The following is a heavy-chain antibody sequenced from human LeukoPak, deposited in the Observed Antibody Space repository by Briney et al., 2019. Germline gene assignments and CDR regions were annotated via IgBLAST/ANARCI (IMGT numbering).Heavy chain of an antibody. CDR3: TYSGPIPNYFDY. CDR1: GGSFSGYY. Sequence: PSETLSLTXAVYGGSFSGYYWSWIRQPPGKGLEWIGEINHSGSTNYNPSLKSRVTISVDTSKNQFSLKLSSVTAADTAVYYCTYSGPIPNYFDYWGQGTLVTVSS. CDR2: INHSGST. V-gene: IGHV4-34*01. D-gene: IGHD4-23*01. J-gene: IGHJ4*02.